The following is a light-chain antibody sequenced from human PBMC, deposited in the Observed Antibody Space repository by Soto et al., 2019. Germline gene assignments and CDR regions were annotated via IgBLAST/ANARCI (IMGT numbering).Light chain of an antibody. CDR2: GAS. J-gene: IGKJ2*01. Sequence: DIQMTQSPSSLSASVRDRATITCRASQSICSYLNWYQQKPGKAPKLLISGASSLQSGVASRFSGSGSGTDLTLTISSLQPAAFATYYSQQTYTIPYTFCRGTKLEIK. CDR1: QSICSY. V-gene: IGKV1-39*01. CDR3: QQTYTIPYT.